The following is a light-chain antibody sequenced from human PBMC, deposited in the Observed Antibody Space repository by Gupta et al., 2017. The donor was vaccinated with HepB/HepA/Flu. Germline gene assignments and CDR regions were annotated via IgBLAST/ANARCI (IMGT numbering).Light chain of an antibody. CDR1: SSNIGAGNH. CDR2: WNN. V-gene: IGLV1-40*01. J-gene: IGLJ1*01. CDR3: QSFDNSLRGTV. Sequence: QSVLTQPRSVSGAPGQKITISCTGSSSNIGAGNHVHWYQQLPGAAPKVLIYWNNNRPSEVPDRFSGSTSGTSASLAITGLQAEDEADYYCQSFDNSLRGTVFGGGTKVAVL.